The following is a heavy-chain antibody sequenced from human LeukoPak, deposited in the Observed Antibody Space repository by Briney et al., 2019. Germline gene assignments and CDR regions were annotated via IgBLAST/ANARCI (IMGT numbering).Heavy chain of an antibody. CDR2: ISSSSYI. CDR3: ARDIVVVPAAIAL. Sequence: GGSLRLSCAASGFTFSSYSMNWVRQAPGKGLEWVSSISSSSYIYYADSVKGRFTISRDNAKNSLYLQMNSLRAEDTAVYYCARDIVVVPAAIALGGQGTLVTVSS. D-gene: IGHD2-2*01. V-gene: IGHV3-21*01. J-gene: IGHJ4*02. CDR1: GFTFSSYS.